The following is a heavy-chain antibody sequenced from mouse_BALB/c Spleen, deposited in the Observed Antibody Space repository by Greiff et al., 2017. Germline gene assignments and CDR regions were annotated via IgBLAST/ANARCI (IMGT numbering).Heavy chain of an antibody. J-gene: IGHJ2*01. CDR1: GYTFSSYW. D-gene: IGHD2-1*01. CDR3: ARTGNSYFDY. V-gene: IGHV1-9*01. Sequence: QVQLQQSGAELMKPGASVKIFCKATGYTFSSYWIEWVKQRPGHGLEWIGEILPGSGSTNYNEKFKGKATFTADTSSNTAYMQLSSLTSEDSAVYYCARTGNSYFDYWGQGTTLTVSS. CDR2: ILPGSGST.